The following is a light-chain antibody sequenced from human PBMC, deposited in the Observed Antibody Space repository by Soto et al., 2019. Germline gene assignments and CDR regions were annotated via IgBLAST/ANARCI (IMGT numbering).Light chain of an antibody. Sequence: DIVMTQTPLSLSVTPGQPASISCKSSQNLLHSNGKAYLYWFLQKPGQSPQLLMHEVSNRFSGVPDRFSGSGSGTDYTLKLSRVEAEDVGVYYCMQSIQLPRTFGQGTKVEIK. CDR1: QNLLHSNGKAY. CDR2: EVS. CDR3: MQSIQLPRT. J-gene: IGKJ1*01. V-gene: IGKV2D-29*02.